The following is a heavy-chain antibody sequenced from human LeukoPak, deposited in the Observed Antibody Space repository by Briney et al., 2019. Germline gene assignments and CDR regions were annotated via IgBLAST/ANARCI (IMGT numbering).Heavy chain of an antibody. J-gene: IGHJ4*02. CDR3: ARGNYDILTGFDH. CDR1: GGSFSGYY. CDR2: INHSGST. V-gene: IGHV4-34*01. D-gene: IGHD3-9*01. Sequence: PSETLSLTCAVYGGSFSGYYWSWIRQPPGKGLEWIGEINHSGSTNYNPSLKSRVTISVDTSKNQFSLKLSSVTAADTAVYYCARGNYDILTGFDHWGQGTLVTVSS.